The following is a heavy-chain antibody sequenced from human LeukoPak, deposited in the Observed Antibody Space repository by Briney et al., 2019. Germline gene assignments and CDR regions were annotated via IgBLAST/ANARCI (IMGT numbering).Heavy chain of an antibody. CDR2: IYYSGST. CDR3: ARSGTYYRTFDF. D-gene: IGHD1-26*01. CDR1: GGSISSGNYY. Sequence: PSETLSLTCTVSGGSISSGNYYWHWIRQPPGKGLEWIGSIYYSGSTYYNPSLKSRVTVSVDTSKSQFSLKLSSVTATDTAVYYCARSGTYYRTFDFWGQGTLVTVSS. V-gene: IGHV4-39*01. J-gene: IGHJ4*02.